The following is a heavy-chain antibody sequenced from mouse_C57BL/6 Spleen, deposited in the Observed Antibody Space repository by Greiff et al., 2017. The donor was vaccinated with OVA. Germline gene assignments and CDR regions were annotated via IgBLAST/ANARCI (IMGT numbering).Heavy chain of an antibody. CDR1: GSSIPGGYY. CDR2: ISYDGSN. CDR3: ARGTNYFDY. J-gene: IGHJ2*01. V-gene: IGHV3-6*01. Sequence: EVKLMESGPGLVKPSQSLSLTCSVTGSSIPGGYYWNWFRQFPGNKLEWMGYISYDGSNNYNPSLKNRISITRDTSKNQFFLKLNSVTTEDTATYYCARGTNYFDYWGQGTTLTVSS.